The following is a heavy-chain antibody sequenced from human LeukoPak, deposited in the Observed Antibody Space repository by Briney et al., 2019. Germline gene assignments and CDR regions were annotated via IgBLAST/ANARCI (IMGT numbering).Heavy chain of an antibody. CDR3: AKGYCSRISCYAGYFDY. J-gene: IGHJ4*02. Sequence: PGGSLTHSCVACGFTFSSYTRTCFRRAAVKGLEWVSGSSASGGSTYYADSVKGRLTIYRDNSKNTLYLQMNSLRAEDPAVCYCAKGYCSRISCYAGYFDYWGQGTLVTVSS. CDR2: SSASGGST. D-gene: IGHD2-2*01. V-gene: IGHV3-23*01. CDR1: GFTFSSYT.